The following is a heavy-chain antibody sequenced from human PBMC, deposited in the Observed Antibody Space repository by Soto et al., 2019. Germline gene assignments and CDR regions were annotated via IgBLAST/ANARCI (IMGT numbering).Heavy chain of an antibody. CDR2: IYHSGST. CDR1: GGSISSGGYS. J-gene: IGHJ6*02. Sequence: SETLSLTCAVSGGSISSGGYSWSWIRQPPGKGLEWIGYIYHSGSTYYNPSLKSRVTISVDGSKNQFSLRLSSVTAADTAVYYCARGRYDFWSGYFQYYYYYYGMDVWGQGTTVTVAS. V-gene: IGHV4-30-2*01. D-gene: IGHD3-3*01. CDR3: ARGRYDFWSGYFQYYYYYYGMDV.